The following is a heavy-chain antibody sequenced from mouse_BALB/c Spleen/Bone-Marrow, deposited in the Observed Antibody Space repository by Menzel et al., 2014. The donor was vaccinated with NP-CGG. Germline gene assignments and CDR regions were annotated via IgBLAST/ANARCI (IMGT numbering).Heavy chain of an antibody. Sequence: EVQLVESGGGLVKPGGSLQLSCAASGFSFSSYAIPWVRQTPEKRLEWVATISSGGSYTYYPDSVKGRFTISRDNAKNTLYLQISSLGSEDTANYFCSRQKDGNCQEFAYWGQGTLVTVSS. V-gene: IGHV5-9-3*01. CDR3: SRQKDGNCQEFAY. J-gene: IGHJ3*01. CDR1: GFSFSSYA. D-gene: IGHD2-1*01. CDR2: ISSGGSYT.